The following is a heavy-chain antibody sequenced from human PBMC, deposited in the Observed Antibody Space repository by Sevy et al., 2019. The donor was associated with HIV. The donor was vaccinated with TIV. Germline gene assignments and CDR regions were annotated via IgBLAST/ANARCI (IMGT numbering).Heavy chain of an antibody. J-gene: IGHJ5*02. Sequence: GGSPRLSCAASGFTFSSYAMHWVRQAPGKGLEWVAVISYDGSNKYYADSVKGRFTISRDNSKNTLYLQMNSLRAEDTAVYYCAREDEQQLINWFDPWGQGTLVTVSS. CDR1: GFTFSSYA. CDR3: AREDEQQLINWFDP. V-gene: IGHV3-30-3*01. D-gene: IGHD6-13*01. CDR2: ISYDGSNK.